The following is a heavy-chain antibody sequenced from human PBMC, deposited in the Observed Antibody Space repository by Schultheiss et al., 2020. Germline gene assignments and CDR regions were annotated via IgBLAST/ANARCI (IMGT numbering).Heavy chain of an antibody. D-gene: IGHD1-26*01. CDR2: ISSSGAGT. J-gene: IGHJ4*02. CDR1: GLTFSSYG. Sequence: GGSLRLSCAASGLTFSSYGMDWVRQAPGKGLEWVSAISSSGAGTYYADSVKGRFTISRDNSKNTLSLQMNSLRAEDTAVYYCAKAQRSSWYYFYYWGQGTLVTVSS. CDR3: AKAQRSSWYYFYY. V-gene: IGHV3-23*01.